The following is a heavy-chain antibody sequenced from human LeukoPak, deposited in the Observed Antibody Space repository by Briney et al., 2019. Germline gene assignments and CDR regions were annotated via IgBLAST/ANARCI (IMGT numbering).Heavy chain of an antibody. CDR1: GYSFTSYW. J-gene: IGHJ4*02. Sequence: GESLKISCQGSGYSFTSYWIGWVRQMPGTGLEWMGIIYPGDSDARYSPSFQGQVTISADKSISTAYLQWNSLKASDTAMYYCARRKYCSSTSCPFDYWGQGTLVTVSS. CDR3: ARRKYCSSTSCPFDY. D-gene: IGHD2-2*01. CDR2: IYPGDSDA. V-gene: IGHV5-51*01.